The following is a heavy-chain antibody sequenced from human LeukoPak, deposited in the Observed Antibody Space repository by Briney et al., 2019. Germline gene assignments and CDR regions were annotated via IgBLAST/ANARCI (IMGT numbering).Heavy chain of an antibody. CDR1: SGSISDYY. D-gene: IGHD2/OR15-2a*01. Sequence: PSETLSLTCTVSSGSISDYYWSWIRQPPGKGLEWIGYIYYSGSTNYNPPLKSRVTILVDMSKNQFSLKMSSVTAADTAVYYCARELKVGNTGYYFDYWGQGTLVTVSS. CDR3: ARELKVGNTGYYFDY. CDR2: IYYSGST. V-gene: IGHV4-59*01. J-gene: IGHJ4*02.